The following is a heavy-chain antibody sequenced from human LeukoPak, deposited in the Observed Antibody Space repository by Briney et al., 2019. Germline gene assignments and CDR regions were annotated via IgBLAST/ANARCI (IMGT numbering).Heavy chain of an antibody. J-gene: IGHJ6*02. V-gene: IGHV4-59*02. CDR2: IYYSGRV. CDR3: ARDSAVSGYYYYGMDV. CDR1: GGSVSSYY. Sequence: PSETLSLTCTVSGGSVSSYYWSWIWQPPGEGLEWIGYIYYSGRVNYNPSLKSRVTISVDTSKNQFSLKLSSVTAADTAVYYCARDSAVSGYYYYGMDVWGQGTTVTVSS. D-gene: IGHD6-19*01.